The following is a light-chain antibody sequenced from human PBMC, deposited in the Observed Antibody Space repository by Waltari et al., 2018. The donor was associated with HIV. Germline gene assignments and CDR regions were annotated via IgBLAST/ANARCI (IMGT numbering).Light chain of an antibody. V-gene: IGKV3-15*01. CDR3: QQYNNWPWT. J-gene: IGKJ1*01. CDR1: QSLSGN. CDR2: GAS. Sequence: MTTSPATLSVSPGERITLSCRASQSLSGNLAWYQQKPGQAPRLLIHGASTRATGFPDRFTGSGSGAEFTLTISSLQSEDFAVYYCQQYNNWPWTFGQGTKVEIK.